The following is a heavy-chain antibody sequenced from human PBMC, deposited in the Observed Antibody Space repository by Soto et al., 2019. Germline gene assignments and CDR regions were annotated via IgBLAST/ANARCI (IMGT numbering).Heavy chain of an antibody. Sequence: GASVQVSCPASDYTFSSSNIHWIRQAPGLGLEWMGMINPRAGDTTSAQKFQGRVTMTSDTSTSTVYMELSSLRFEDTAVYYCARGFPSSSRLGWFDPWGQGTRVTVSS. D-gene: IGHD2-2*01. CDR3: ARGFPSSSRLGWFDP. V-gene: IGHV1-46*01. CDR2: INPRAGDT. J-gene: IGHJ5*02. CDR1: DYTFSSSN.